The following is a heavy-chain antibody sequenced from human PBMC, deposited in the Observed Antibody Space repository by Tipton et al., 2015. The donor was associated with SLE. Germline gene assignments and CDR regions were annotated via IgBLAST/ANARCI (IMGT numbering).Heavy chain of an antibody. J-gene: IGHJ5*02. CDR2: TYYSGST. V-gene: IGHV4-31*03. CDR1: GGSISSGGYY. CDR3: ARSEAAAGVLNWFDP. Sequence: LRLSCTVSGGSISSGGYYWSWIRQHPGKGLGWIGYTYYSGSTYYNPSLKSRVTISVDTSKNQFSLKLSSVTAADTAVYYCARSEAAAGVLNWFDPWGQGTLVTVSS. D-gene: IGHD3-10*01.